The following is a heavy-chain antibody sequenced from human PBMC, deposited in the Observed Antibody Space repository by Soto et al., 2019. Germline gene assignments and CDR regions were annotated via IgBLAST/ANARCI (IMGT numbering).Heavy chain of an antibody. Sequence: ASVKVSCKASGYTFTGYYMHWVRQAPGQGLEWMGWINPNSGGTNYAQKFQGWVTMTRDTSISTAYMELSRLRSDDTAVYYCAREISSSYGMDVWGQGTTVTVSS. J-gene: IGHJ6*02. V-gene: IGHV1-2*04. D-gene: IGHD6-6*01. CDR1: GYTFTGYY. CDR2: INPNSGGT. CDR3: AREISSSYGMDV.